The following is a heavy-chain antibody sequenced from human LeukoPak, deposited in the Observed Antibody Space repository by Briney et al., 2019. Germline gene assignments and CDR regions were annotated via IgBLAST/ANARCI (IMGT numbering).Heavy chain of an antibody. CDR1: GFTFSSYT. CDR2: IGTSSTTI. J-gene: IGHJ4*02. Sequence: GGSLRLSCAASGFTFSSYTMNWVRQPPGKGLEWVSNIGTSSTTIYYADSVKGRFTISRDNAKNSLYLQMNSLRTDDTAVYYCVRDGAYYYGSGSSYNGLDYWGQGILVSVSS. V-gene: IGHV3-48*01. D-gene: IGHD3-10*01. CDR3: VRDGAYYYGSGSSYNGLDY.